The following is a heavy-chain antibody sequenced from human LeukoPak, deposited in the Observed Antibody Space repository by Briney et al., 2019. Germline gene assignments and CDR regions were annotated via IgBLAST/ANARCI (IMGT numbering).Heavy chain of an antibody. CDR2: ISGSGGST. CDR1: GFTFSSYA. CDR3: AKGLYDSSGYYGLRWAEYFQH. V-gene: IGHV3-23*01. Sequence: GGSLRLSCAASGFTFSSYAMSWVRQAPGKGLEWDSAISGSGGSTYYADSVKGRFAISRDNSKNTLYLQMNSLRAEDTAVYYCAKGLYDSSGYYGLRWAEYFQHWGQGTLVTVSS. D-gene: IGHD3-22*01. J-gene: IGHJ1*01.